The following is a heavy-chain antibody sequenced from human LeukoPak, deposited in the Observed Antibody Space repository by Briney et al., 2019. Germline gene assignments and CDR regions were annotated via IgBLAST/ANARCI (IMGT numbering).Heavy chain of an antibody. J-gene: IGHJ4*02. Sequence: PGGSLRLSCTASGFTFSSYSMNWVRQAPGKGLEWVSSISSSSSYIYYADSVKGRFTISRDNAKNSLYLQMNSLRAEDTAVYYCAREMRTGGPFDYWGQGTLVTVSS. V-gene: IGHV3-21*01. CDR3: AREMRTGGPFDY. CDR1: GFTFSSYS. D-gene: IGHD3-10*01. CDR2: ISSSSSYI.